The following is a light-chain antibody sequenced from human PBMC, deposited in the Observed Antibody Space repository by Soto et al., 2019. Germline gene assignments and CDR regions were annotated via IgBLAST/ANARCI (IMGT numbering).Light chain of an antibody. J-gene: IGKJ1*01. CDR1: QTIDTR. CDR3: QHYGTYRAT. V-gene: IGKV1-5*01. Sequence: DIQMTQSPSSLSSSVGDRVTITCRATQTIDTRLAWYQQKPGEAPKLLIYDASSLENGVPSRFSGSGSGTEFTHTICGLQPDDFATYYCQHYGTYRATFGLGTNVDI. CDR2: DAS.